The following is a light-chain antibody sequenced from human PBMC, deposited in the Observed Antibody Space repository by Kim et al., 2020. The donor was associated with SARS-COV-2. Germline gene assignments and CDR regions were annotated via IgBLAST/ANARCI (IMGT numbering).Light chain of an antibody. CDR3: QAWDSSAVV. Sequence: SYELTQPPSVSVSPGQTASITCGGDKLGAKSVRWYQQRPGQSPVLVIYSDRQRPSGIPERFSGSNSGNTATLTLSGAQAMDEADYYCQAWDSSAVVFGGG. CDR1: KLGAKS. V-gene: IGLV3-1*01. CDR2: SDR. J-gene: IGLJ2*01.